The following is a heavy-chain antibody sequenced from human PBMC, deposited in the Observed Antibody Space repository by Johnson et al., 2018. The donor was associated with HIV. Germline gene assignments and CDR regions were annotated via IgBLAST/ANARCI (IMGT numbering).Heavy chain of an antibody. CDR3: ARDGFGTYYDDAFDF. D-gene: IGHD1-26*01. V-gene: IGHV3-7*05. Sequence: VLLVESGGGLVQPGGSLRLSCAASGLTFSSYWMSWVRQAPGKGLEWVANIKQDGSEKYYVDSVNGRFTISRDNAKNSLYLKMNRLRAEDTAVYYCARDGFGTYYDDAFDFWGQGTMVTVSS. CDR2: IKQDGSEK. J-gene: IGHJ3*01. CDR1: GLTFSSYW.